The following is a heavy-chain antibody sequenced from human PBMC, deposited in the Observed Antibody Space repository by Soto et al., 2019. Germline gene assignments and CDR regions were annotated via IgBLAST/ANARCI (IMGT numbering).Heavy chain of an antibody. CDR3: AKDLHGPGTLSYYFDY. D-gene: IGHD3-10*01. V-gene: IGHV3-9*01. CDR2: ISWNSGSI. CDR1: GFTFDDYA. Sequence: GGSLRLSCAASGFTFDDYAMHWVRQAPGKGLEWVSGISWNSGSIGYADSVKGRFTISRDNAKNSLYLQMNSLRAEDTALYYCAKDLHGPGTLSYYFDYWGQGTLVTSPQ. J-gene: IGHJ4*02.